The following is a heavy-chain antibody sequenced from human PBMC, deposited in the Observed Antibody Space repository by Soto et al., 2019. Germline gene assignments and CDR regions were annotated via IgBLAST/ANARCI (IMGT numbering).Heavy chain of an antibody. CDR1: GVSIISYY. D-gene: IGHD3-10*01. J-gene: IGHJ3*02. CDR3: ATRMTMVRGEEGAFDS. Sequence: SETLSLTCTVSGVSIISYYWSWIRQPPGKGLEWIGYIYYSGSTNYNPSLKSRVTISVDTSKNQFSLKLSSVTAADTAVYYCATRMTMVRGEEGAFDSWGQGTMVTVSS. V-gene: IGHV4-59*01. CDR2: IYYSGST.